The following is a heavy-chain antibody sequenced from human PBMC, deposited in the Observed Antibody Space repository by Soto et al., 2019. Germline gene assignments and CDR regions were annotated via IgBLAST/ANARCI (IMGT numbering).Heavy chain of an antibody. D-gene: IGHD3-22*01. CDR3: ARADSLGSHYYYGMDV. Sequence: QVQLVESGGGVVQPGRSLRLSCAASGVTFSSYGMHWVRQAPGKGLEWVAVIWYAGSNKYYVDSVKGRFTISRDNSKNELYLQMNSLRAEDTAVYYCARADSLGSHYYYGMDVWGQGTTVTVSS. J-gene: IGHJ6*02. V-gene: IGHV3-33*01. CDR1: GVTFSSYG. CDR2: IWYAGSNK.